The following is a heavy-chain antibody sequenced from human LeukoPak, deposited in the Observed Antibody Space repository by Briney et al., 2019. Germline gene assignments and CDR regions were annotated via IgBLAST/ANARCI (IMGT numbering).Heavy chain of an antibody. CDR1: GGTFSSYA. Sequence: ASVKVSCKASGGTFSSYAISWVRQAPGQGLEWMGRIIPIFGTANYAQKFQGRVTITTDESTSTAYMELSSLRSEDTAVYYCTPGYYDSSGYNEYFQHWGQGTLVTVSS. J-gene: IGHJ1*01. CDR2: IIPIFGTA. D-gene: IGHD3-22*01. V-gene: IGHV1-69*05. CDR3: TPGYYDSSGYNEYFQH.